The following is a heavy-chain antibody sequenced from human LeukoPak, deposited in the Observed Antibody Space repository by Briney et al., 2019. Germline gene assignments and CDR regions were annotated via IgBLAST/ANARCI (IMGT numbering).Heavy chain of an antibody. D-gene: IGHD6-13*01. CDR1: GFTFSDYT. CDR2: LPPDGSYQ. J-gene: IGHJ4*02. CDR3: ARGLHDRSWYGAH. Sequence: GRSLRLSCAASGFTFSDYTMQWVRQAPGKGLEWVALLPPDGSYQYYADSLKGRFTISRDNFKNALYLQMNSLRLEDTAVYYCARGLHDRSWYGAHWGQGTLHSVSS. V-gene: IGHV3-30*04.